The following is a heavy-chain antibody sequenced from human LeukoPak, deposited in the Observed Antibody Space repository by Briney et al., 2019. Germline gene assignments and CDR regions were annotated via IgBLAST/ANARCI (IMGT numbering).Heavy chain of an antibody. V-gene: IGHV3-23*01. J-gene: IGHJ3*02. CDR2: ISGSGDNT. CDR3: ARQSSGWYNDAFEI. CDR1: GFTFSDYA. D-gene: IGHD6-19*01. Sequence: GGSLRLSCAVSGFTFSDYAMSWVRQAPGKGLEWVSGISGSGDNTYYADSVKGRFTISRDKSKNTVYLQMNSLRVEDTAVYYCARQSSGWYNDAFEIWGQGTMVTVSS.